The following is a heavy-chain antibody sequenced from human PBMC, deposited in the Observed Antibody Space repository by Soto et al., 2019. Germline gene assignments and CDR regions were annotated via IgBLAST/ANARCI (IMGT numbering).Heavy chain of an antibody. CDR1: GFTFSSYA. J-gene: IGHJ4*02. D-gene: IGHD3-3*01. V-gene: IGHV3-23*01. CDR2: ISGSGGST. Sequence: GGSLRLSCAASGFTFSSYAMSWVRQAPGKGLEWVSAISGSGGSTYYADSVKGRFTIFRDNSKNTLYLQMNSLRAEDTAVYYCAKDPGGIFGVVITYFDYWGQGTLVTVSS. CDR3: AKDPGGIFGVVITYFDY.